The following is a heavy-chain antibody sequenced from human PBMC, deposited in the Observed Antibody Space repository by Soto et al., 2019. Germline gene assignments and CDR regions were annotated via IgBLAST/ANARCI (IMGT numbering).Heavy chain of an antibody. D-gene: IGHD2-2*01. Sequence: KASGGAFSSYAISWVRQAPGQGLEWMGGIIPIFGTANYAQKFQGRVTITADESTSTAYMELSSLRADDTAVYYCAREFCSDTGCYYFDLWGLGTLVTVSS. CDR3: AREFCSDTGCYYFDL. CDR2: IIPIFGTA. J-gene: IGHJ4*02. V-gene: IGHV1-69*01. CDR1: GGAFSSYA.